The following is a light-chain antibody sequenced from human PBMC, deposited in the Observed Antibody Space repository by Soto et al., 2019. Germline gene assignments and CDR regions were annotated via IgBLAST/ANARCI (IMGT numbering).Light chain of an antibody. CDR2: EVS. J-gene: IGLJ1*01. Sequence: QSALTQPAPVSGSPGQSIAISCTGTSSDVGGYNFVSWYQQHPGKAPKLMIHEVSNRPSGVSDRFSGSKSGNTASLTISGLQADDEADYYCSSHTSYYTRVFGTGTKVTVL. V-gene: IGLV2-14*01. CDR3: SSHTSYYTRV. CDR1: SSDVGGYNF.